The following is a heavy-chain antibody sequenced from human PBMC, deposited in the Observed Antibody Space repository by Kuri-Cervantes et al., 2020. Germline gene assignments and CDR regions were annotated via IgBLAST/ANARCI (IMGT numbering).Heavy chain of an antibody. D-gene: IGHD6-13*01. CDR2: ICAYNGDT. CDR3: ARSSRRIEAAGTRNWFDP. V-gene: IGHV1-18*01. Sequence: SVKVSCKASGYTFPSCGISWVRQAPGQGLEWMGWICAYNGDTNYAQKFQGRVTMTRDISISKAYMELSRLRSDDTAVYYCARSSRRIEAAGTRNWFDPWGQGTLVTVSS. CDR1: GYTFPSCG. J-gene: IGHJ5*02.